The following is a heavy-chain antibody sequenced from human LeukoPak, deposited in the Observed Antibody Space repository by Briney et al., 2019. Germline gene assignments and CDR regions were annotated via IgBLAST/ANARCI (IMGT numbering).Heavy chain of an antibody. CDR2: ISSSSSTI. Sequence: NPGGSLRLSCAASGFTFSSYSMNWVRQAPGKGLEWVSYISSSSSTIYYADSVKGRFTISRDNAKNTLYLQMNSLRAEDTAVYYCARVGYGDYLQSWFDPWGQGTLVTVSS. D-gene: IGHD4-17*01. CDR3: ARVGYGDYLQSWFDP. J-gene: IGHJ5*02. CDR1: GFTFSSYS. V-gene: IGHV3-48*04.